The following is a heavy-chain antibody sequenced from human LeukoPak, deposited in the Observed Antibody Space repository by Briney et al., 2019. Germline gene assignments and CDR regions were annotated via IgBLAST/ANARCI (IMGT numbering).Heavy chain of an antibody. V-gene: IGHV3-23*01. CDR1: GFTFSSYA. J-gene: IGHJ6*03. Sequence: GGSLRLSCAASGFTFSSYAMSWVRQAPGKGLEWVSAISGSGGSTYYADSVKGRFTISRDNSKNTLYLQMNSLRDEDTAVYYCEEGGDDEAQYYYYMDVWGKGTTVTISS. D-gene: IGHD2-21*02. CDR3: EEGGDDEAQYYYYMDV. CDR2: ISGSGGST.